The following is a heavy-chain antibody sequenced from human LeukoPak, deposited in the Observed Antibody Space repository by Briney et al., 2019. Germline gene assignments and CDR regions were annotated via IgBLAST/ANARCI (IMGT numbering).Heavy chain of an antibody. CDR1: GYSISSGYY. Sequence: SETLSLTCTVSGYSISSGYYWGWIRQPPGKGLEWIGSISHSGSTYYKPSLKSRVTISVDTSKNQFSLKLNSVTAADTAVYYCARTTEDCSSTSCYQYWFDPWGQGTLVTVSS. CDR2: ISHSGST. J-gene: IGHJ5*02. CDR3: ARTTEDCSSTSCYQYWFDP. D-gene: IGHD2-2*01. V-gene: IGHV4-38-2*02.